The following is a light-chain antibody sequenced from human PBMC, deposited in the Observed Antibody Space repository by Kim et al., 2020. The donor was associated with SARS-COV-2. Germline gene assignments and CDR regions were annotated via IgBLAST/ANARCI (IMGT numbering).Light chain of an antibody. J-gene: IGLJ3*02. CDR2: DVS. Sequence: GQSGTISCTGTSSDVGVYNSISWYQQHPGNAPKLIIYDVSERPSGVPDRFSGSRSANTASLTISGLQAGDEASYHCCSYAGSYTWVFGGGTQLTVL. CDR3: CSYAGSYTWV. CDR1: SSDVGVYNS. V-gene: IGLV2-11*03.